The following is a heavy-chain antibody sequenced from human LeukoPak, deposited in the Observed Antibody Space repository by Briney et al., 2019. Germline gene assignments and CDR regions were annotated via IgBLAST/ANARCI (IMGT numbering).Heavy chain of an antibody. CDR1: GDTFSTFS. Sequence: ASVKVSCKGFGDTFSTFSISWVRQAPGQGLEWMGRIIPINGIVNYAQKFQGRVTITADKSTSTAFMELSPLTSDDTAIYYCARRPGRGWGQGTLVTVSS. D-gene: IGHD1-26*01. J-gene: IGHJ4*02. V-gene: IGHV1-69*02. CDR3: ARRPGRG. CDR2: IIPINGIV.